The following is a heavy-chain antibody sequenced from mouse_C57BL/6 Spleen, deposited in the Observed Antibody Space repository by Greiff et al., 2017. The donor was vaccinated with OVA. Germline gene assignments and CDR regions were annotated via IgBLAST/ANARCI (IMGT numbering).Heavy chain of an antibody. CDR2: IYPRSGNT. D-gene: IGHD2-5*01. V-gene: IGHV1-81*01. J-gene: IGHJ4*01. CDR3: ARYSNYDYAMDY. Sequence: VKLMESGAELARPGASVKLSCKASGYTFTSYGISWVKQRTGQGLEWIGEIYPRSGNTYYNEKFKGKATLTADTSSSTAYMELRSLTSEDSAVYFCARYSNYDYAMDYWGQGTSVTVSS. CDR1: GYTFTSYG.